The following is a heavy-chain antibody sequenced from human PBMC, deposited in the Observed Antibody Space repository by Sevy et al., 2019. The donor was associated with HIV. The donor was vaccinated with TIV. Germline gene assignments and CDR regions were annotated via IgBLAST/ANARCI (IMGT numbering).Heavy chain of an antibody. V-gene: IGHV3-33*01. CDR2: IWYDGSNK. J-gene: IGHJ5*02. CDR1: GFTFSSYG. CDR3: ARDLYSGYENWFDP. Sequence: GGSLRLSCAASGFTFSSYGMHWVRQAPGKGLEWVAVIWYDGSNKYYADSVKGRFTISRDNSKNTLYLQMNSLRAEDTTVHYCARDLYSGYENWFDPWGQGTLVTVSS. D-gene: IGHD5-12*01.